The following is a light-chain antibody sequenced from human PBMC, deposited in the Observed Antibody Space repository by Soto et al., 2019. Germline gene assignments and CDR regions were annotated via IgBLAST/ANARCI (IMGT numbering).Light chain of an antibody. CDR2: DAS. J-gene: IGKJ5*01. CDR1: QSISSW. Sequence: DIQMTQSPSTLSASIGDRVTITCRASQSISSWLAWYQQKPGRAPKLLIYDASTLESGVPSRFSGSGSETEFTLTISRLQPNDFATYFCHSRALGQGTRLEI. V-gene: IGKV1-5*01. CDR3: HSRA.